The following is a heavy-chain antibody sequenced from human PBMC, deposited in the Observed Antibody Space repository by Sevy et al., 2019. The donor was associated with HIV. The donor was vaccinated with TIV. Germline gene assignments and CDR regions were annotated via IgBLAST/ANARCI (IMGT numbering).Heavy chain of an antibody. Sequence: SGPTLVNPTQTLTLTCTFSGFSFSTSGVGVGWIRQPPGKAPEWLAMIYWDGDTRFSPSLMNRLTITKDTPKVQVVLRMANMEPVDTGTYYCAHRRSKGITITEFDYWGQGTLVTVSS. D-gene: IGHD3-9*01. CDR3: AHRRSKGITITEFDY. CDR1: GFSFSTSGVG. V-gene: IGHV2-5*02. CDR2: IYWDGDT. J-gene: IGHJ4*02.